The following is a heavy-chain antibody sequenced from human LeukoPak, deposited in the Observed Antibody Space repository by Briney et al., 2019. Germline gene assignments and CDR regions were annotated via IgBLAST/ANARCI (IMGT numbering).Heavy chain of an antibody. J-gene: IGHJ3*02. Sequence: PGRSLRLSCAASGFTFSSYGMHWVRQAPGKGLEWVAVIWYDGSNKYYADSVKGRFTISRDNSKNTLYLQMNSLRAEDTAVYYSARPQRVHPPDAFDIWGQGTMVTVSS. CDR3: ARPQRVHPPDAFDI. CDR1: GFTFSSYG. D-gene: IGHD1-1*01. CDR2: IWYDGSNK. V-gene: IGHV3-33*01.